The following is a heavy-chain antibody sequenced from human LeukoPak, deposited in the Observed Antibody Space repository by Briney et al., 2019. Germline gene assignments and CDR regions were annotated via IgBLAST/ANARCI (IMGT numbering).Heavy chain of an antibody. D-gene: IGHD3-3*01. CDR1: GGSFSGYY. CDR2: INHSGST. V-gene: IGHV4-34*01. J-gene: IGHJ6*03. CDR3: ARGITIFAYYYYMDV. Sequence: PSETLSLTCAVYGGSFSGYYWSWIRQPPGKGLEWIGEINHSGSTNYNPSLKSRVTISVDTSKNQFSLKLSSVTAADTAVYYCARGITIFAYYYYMDVWGKGTTVTVSS.